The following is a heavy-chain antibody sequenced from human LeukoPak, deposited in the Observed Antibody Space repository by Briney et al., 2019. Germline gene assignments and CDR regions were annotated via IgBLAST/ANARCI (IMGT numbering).Heavy chain of an antibody. V-gene: IGHV3-49*04. J-gene: IGHJ4*02. D-gene: IGHD5-12*01. Sequence: GGSLRLSCTASGFTFGDYAISWVRQAPGKGLQWVTFIRSKAYGETADYAASVQGRFTISRDDSRAIAYLQMNSLKTEDTAVYYCTRDASGYDPGFDYWGQGTLVTVSS. CDR3: TRDASGYDPGFDY. CDR2: IRSKAYGETA. CDR1: GFTFGDYA.